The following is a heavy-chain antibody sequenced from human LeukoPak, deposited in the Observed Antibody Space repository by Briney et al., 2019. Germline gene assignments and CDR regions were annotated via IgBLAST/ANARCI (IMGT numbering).Heavy chain of an antibody. CDR1: GFTVSSNY. CDR3: ARAVPFGGYLDY. J-gene: IGHJ4*02. D-gene: IGHD2-15*01. V-gene: IGHV3-53*01. CDR2: IYNSGTT. Sequence: PGGSLRLSCTVSGFTVSSNYMNWVRQAPGKGLDWVSVIYNSGTTSYADSVKGRFTISRDNSKNTLYLQMNSLRAEDTAVYYCARAVPFGGYLDYWGQGILVTVSS.